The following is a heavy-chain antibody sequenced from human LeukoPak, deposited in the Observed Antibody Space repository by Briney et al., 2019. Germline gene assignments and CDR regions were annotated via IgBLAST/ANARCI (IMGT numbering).Heavy chain of an antibody. J-gene: IGHJ3*02. CDR1: GFTFSSYG. CDR2: ISYDGSNK. CDR3: ANASEVKNAFEI. Sequence: GRSLRLSFAASGFTFSSYGMHWVRQAPGKGLEWVAVISYDGSNKYYADCVKDRFTISRDNSKNTLYLQMNSLRAEDTAVYYCANASEVKNAFEICGQGTMVTVSS. V-gene: IGHV3-30*18. D-gene: IGHD3-22*01.